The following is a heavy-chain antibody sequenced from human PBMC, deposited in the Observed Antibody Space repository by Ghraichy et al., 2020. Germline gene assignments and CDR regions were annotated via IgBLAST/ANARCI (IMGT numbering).Heavy chain of an antibody. CDR3: AKALYSTSTPFDY. V-gene: IGHV3-23*01. Sequence: GGSLRLSCAASGLTFSSYVMSWVRQAPGKGLEWVSTISGSGGSTYYADSVKGRFTISRDNSKNTLYLQVNSLRVEDTAVYYCAKALYSTSTPFDYWGQGTLVTVSS. D-gene: IGHD2-8*01. CDR2: ISGSGGST. J-gene: IGHJ4*02. CDR1: GLTFSSYV.